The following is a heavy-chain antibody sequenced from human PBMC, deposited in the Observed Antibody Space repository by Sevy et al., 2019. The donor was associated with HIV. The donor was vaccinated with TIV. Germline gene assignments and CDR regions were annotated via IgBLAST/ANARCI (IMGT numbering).Heavy chain of an antibody. D-gene: IGHD3-10*01. J-gene: IGHJ4*02. CDR1: GFTFTNYA. V-gene: IGHV3-23*01. Sequence: GGSLRLSCAASGFTFTNYAMNWVRQAPGKGLEWVSGISDSGDTTHYAESVKGRFTISRDNSNNTVSLQMSSLRAEDTAIYYCAKLPSTVMFREKGYWGQGTRVTVSS. CDR3: AKLPSTVMFREKGY. CDR2: ISDSGDTT.